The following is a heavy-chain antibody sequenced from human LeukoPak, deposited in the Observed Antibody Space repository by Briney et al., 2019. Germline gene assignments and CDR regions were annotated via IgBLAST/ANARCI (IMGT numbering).Heavy chain of an antibody. D-gene: IGHD2-21*02. CDR2: IYHSGRT. Sequence: PSETLSLTCTVSGYSISSGYYWGWIRQPPGKGLEWIGSIYHSGRTYYNPSLKSRVTISVDTSKNQFSLKLSSVTAADTAVYYCASLPRREGRYCGGDCYLSNDAFDIWGQGTMVTVSS. J-gene: IGHJ3*02. CDR1: GYSISSGYY. CDR3: ASLPRREGRYCGGDCYLSNDAFDI. V-gene: IGHV4-38-2*02.